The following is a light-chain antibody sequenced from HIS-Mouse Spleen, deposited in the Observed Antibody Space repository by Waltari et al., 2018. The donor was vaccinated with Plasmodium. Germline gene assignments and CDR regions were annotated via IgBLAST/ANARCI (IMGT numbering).Light chain of an antibody. CDR3: CSYAGSRMV. V-gene: IGLV2-23*01. J-gene: IGLJ2*01. CDR2: EGS. Sequence: QSALTQPASVSGSPGQSIPISCTGTSSDVGSYNLVSWYQQHPGKAPKLMIYEGSKRPSGVANRFSGSKSGNTASLTISGRQAEDEADYYCCSYAGSRMVFGGGTKLTVL. CDR1: SSDVGSYNL.